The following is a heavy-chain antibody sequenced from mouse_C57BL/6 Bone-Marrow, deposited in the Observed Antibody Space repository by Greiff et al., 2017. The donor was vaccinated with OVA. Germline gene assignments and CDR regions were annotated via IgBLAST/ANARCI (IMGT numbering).Heavy chain of an antibody. V-gene: IGHV2-2*01. CDR3: ARKSYYGPWFAY. Sequence: VQLVESGPGLVQPSQRLSITCTVSGFSLTSYGVHWVRQSPGKGLEWLGVIWSGGSTDYNAAFIYRLSISKDKSKSQVFFKMNSLQADDTAIYYFARKSYYGPWFAYWGQGTLVTVSA. CDR2: IWSGGST. CDR1: GFSLTSYG. D-gene: IGHD1-1*01. J-gene: IGHJ3*01.